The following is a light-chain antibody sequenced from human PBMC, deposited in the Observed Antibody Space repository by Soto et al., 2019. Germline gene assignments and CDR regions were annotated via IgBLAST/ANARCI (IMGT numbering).Light chain of an antibody. CDR1: QCFSRHF. V-gene: IGKV3-20*01. Sequence: IVLTQSPGTLSLSPGDRATLSCTASQCFSRHFLAWYQQKPGQAPRLLIHGTSSRATGIPDRFSGSGSGTDFTLTINSLEPEDFAVYYCQHFGSSLRTFGQGTKVDIK. CDR3: QHFGSSLRT. J-gene: IGKJ1*01. CDR2: GTS.